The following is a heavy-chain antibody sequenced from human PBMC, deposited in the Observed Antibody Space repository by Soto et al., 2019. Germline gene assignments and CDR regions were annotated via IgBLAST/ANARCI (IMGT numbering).Heavy chain of an antibody. D-gene: IGHD4-4*01. Sequence: EMQLLESGGGLVQPGGSLRISCTASGFTFNNYAMSWIRQAPGKGLEWVSGISGSGATTYYTDSVKGRFTISKDNSKKILYLQMESLRAEDTAVYYCAKPPHDHSTFNWFDPWGQGTLVKVSS. CDR3: AKPPHDHSTFNWFDP. CDR2: ISGSGATT. J-gene: IGHJ5*02. CDR1: GFTFNNYA. V-gene: IGHV3-23*01.